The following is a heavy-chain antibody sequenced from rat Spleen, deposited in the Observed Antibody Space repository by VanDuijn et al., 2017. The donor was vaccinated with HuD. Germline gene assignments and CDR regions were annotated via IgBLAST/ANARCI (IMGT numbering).Heavy chain of an antibody. Sequence: EVQLVESGGGLVQPGGSLKFSCAASGITFSNYGMHWIRQAPTKGLEWVASISPSGGSTYYRDSVKGRFIISRDNAKSTLYLQMDSLRSEDTATYYCAAHGARISRFAYWGQGTLVTVSS. V-gene: IGHV5-19*01. D-gene: IGHD2-7*01. CDR1: GITFSNYG. CDR3: AAHGARISRFAY. CDR2: ISPSGGST. J-gene: IGHJ3*01.